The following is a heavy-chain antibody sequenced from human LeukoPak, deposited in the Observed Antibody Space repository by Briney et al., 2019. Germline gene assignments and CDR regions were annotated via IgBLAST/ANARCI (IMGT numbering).Heavy chain of an antibody. CDR3: ARGTIRGVVVTATFDY. D-gene: IGHD2-21*02. CDR2: IIPIFGTA. CDR1: GGTFSSYA. J-gene: IGHJ4*02. Sequence: SVKVSCKASGGTFSSYAISWVRQAPGQGLEWIGRIIPIFGTANYAQKFQGRVTITTDESTSTAYMELSSLRSDDTAVYYCARGTIRGVVVTATFDYWGPGTLVTVSS. V-gene: IGHV1-69*05.